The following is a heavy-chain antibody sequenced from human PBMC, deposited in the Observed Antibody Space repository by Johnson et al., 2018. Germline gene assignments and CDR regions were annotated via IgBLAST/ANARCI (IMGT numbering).Heavy chain of an antibody. V-gene: IGHV3-15*07. CDR1: GFTFSNAW. Sequence: EVRLVESGGGLVKPGGSLRLSCAASGFTFSNAWMNWVRQAPGKGLEWVGRIKSTTDGGTTDSAAPVTGRFTIPRDDSKNTRYRQMNSLNTEDKAVYYCTTGGMIVVGKNAFDIWGQGTMVTVSS. J-gene: IGHJ3*02. CDR3: TTGGMIVVGKNAFDI. D-gene: IGHD3-22*01. CDR2: IKSTTDGGTT.